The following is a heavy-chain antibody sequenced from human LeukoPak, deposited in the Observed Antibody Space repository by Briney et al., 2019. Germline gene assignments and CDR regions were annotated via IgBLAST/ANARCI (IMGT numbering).Heavy chain of an antibody. CDR3: ARASYYGSGSYYNF. D-gene: IGHD3-10*01. CDR1: GFTFSNYW. J-gene: IGHJ4*02. Sequence: QPGGSLRLSCAASGFTFSNYWMHWVRQAPGKGLVWVSRINSDGINTSYADSVKGRFTISRDNAKNSLYLQMNSLRAEDTAVYYCARASYYGSGSYYNFWGQGTLVTVSS. CDR2: INSDGINT. V-gene: IGHV3-74*01.